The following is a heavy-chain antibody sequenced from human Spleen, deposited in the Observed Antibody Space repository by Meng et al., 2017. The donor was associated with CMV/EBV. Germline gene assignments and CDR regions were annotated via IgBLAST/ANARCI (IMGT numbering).Heavy chain of an antibody. V-gene: IGHV3-30*02. J-gene: IGHJ4*02. CDR2: IRSDGSNK. CDR3: AKGHSRGTGDS. D-gene: IGHD1-1*01. Sequence: SCAASGFTFSNYGMHWVRQAPGKGLEWVAFIRSDGSNKYHADSVKGRFTISRDKSKNTLYLQMNSLRPEDTAVYYCAKGHSRGTGDSWGQGTLVTVSS. CDR1: GFTFSNYG.